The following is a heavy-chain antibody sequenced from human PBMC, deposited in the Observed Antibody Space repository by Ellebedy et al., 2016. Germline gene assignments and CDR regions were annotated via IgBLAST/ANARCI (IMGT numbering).Heavy chain of an antibody. CDR3: ASFYYGSGRPSTGYYYYYGMDV. V-gene: IGHV1-3*01. Sequence: ASVKVSCXASGYTFTSYAMHWVRQAPGQRLEWMGWINAGNGNIKYSQKFQGRVTITRDTSASTAYMELSSLRSEDTAVYYCASFYYGSGRPSTGYYYYYGMDVWGQGTTVTVSS. CDR2: INAGNGNI. J-gene: IGHJ6*02. D-gene: IGHD3-10*01. CDR1: GYTFTSYA.